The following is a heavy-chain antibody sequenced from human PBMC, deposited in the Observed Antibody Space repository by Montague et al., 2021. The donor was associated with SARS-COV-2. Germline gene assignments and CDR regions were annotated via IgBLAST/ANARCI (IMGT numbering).Heavy chain of an antibody. D-gene: IGHD1-26*01. CDR2: IHYSGST. CDR3: ARLWDPVHYYYGMDV. V-gene: IGHV4-39*01. CDR1: GGSISSSSYY. Sequence: SETLSLTCAVSGGSISSSSYYWGWIRQPPGKGLEWIGSIHYSGSTYYNPSLKSRVSISVDTSKTQFSLKLSSVTAADTAVYYCARLWDPVHYYYGMDVWGQGTTVTVSS. J-gene: IGHJ6*02.